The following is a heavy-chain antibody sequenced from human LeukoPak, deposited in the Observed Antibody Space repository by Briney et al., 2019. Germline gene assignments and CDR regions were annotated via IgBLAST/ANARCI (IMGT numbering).Heavy chain of an antibody. V-gene: IGHV4-39*01. D-gene: IGHD3-10*01. CDR1: GGSISSSSYY. Sequence: AETLSLTCTVSGGSISSSSYYWGWIRQPPGKGLEWIGSMYYSGSTYYNPSLKSRVTISVDTSKNQFSLKLSSVTAADTAVYYCATINYYGSGSYYNYYYYYGMDVWGQGTTATVSS. J-gene: IGHJ6*02. CDR2: MYYSGST. CDR3: ATINYYGSGSYYNYYYYYGMDV.